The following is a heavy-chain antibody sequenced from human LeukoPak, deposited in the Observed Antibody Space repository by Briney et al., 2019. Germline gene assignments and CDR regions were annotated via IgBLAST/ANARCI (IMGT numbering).Heavy chain of an antibody. Sequence: GGSLRLSCAASGFTFSDSYMAWIRQAPGKGLNWVSYINNNANIMYYADSVKGRFTISRDNAKDSLYLQMNSLRAEDTAVYYCARDGGTGFLFDYWGQGTLVTVSS. CDR1: GFTFSDSY. CDR3: ARDGGTGFLFDY. J-gene: IGHJ4*02. D-gene: IGHD3-9*01. CDR2: INNNANIM. V-gene: IGHV3-11*04.